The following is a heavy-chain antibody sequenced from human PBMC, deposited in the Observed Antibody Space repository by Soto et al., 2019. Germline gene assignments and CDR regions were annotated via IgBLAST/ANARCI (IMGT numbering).Heavy chain of an antibody. Sequence: SETLSLTCTVSGGSIGSNYWTWIRQPPGKGLEWIGYVYNSGSTNYNPSLKSRVTISEDTSKSQFSLKVNSMTAADTAVYYCARYRREAVAGYTLDNWGQGILVTVSS. V-gene: IGHV4-59*01. J-gene: IGHJ4*02. CDR2: VYNSGST. D-gene: IGHD6-13*01. CDR3: ARYRREAVAGYTLDN. CDR1: GGSIGSNY.